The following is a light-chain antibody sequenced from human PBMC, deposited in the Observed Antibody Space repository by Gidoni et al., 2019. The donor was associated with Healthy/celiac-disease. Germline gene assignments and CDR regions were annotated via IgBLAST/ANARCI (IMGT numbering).Light chain of an antibody. CDR2: WGS. Sequence: EIVRTQSPLSLHVTPGEAASISCRSSQSLLHSNGYNYLDWYLQKPGQSPQLLIYWGSNRASGVPYRFSGSGSGTDFTLKISRVEAEYVGVYYCMQALQTPWTCXQXTKVEIK. CDR1: QSLLHSNGYNY. V-gene: IGKV2-28*01. CDR3: MQALQTPWT. J-gene: IGKJ1*01.